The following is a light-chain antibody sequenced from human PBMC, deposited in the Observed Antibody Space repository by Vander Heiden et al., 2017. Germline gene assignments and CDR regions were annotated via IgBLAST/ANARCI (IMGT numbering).Light chain of an antibody. J-gene: IGKJ1*01. CDR3: QQDNNYPCT. Sequence: PSTLSASVGDRVTITCRASQGISSGLAWYQQKPGKAPKVLIYDASSLESGVPSRFGGSGSGTEFTLTISSLQPEDFATYYCQQDNNYPCTFGQGTKVXIK. CDR1: QGISSG. CDR2: DAS. V-gene: IGKV1-5*01.